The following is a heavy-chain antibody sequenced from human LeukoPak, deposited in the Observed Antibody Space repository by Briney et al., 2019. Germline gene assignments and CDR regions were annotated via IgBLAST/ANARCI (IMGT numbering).Heavy chain of an antibody. CDR1: GFTFSICA. CDR3: ARHPEPGYCSSTSCHESYFDY. Sequence: GGSLRLSCAASGFTFSICAMSWARQAPGRGLEWVSAISGSGGRPYYADSVKGRFTISRDNSKNTLYLQMNSLRAEDTAVYYCARHPEPGYCSSTSCHESYFDYWGQGPVATVSS. D-gene: IGHD2-2*01. J-gene: IGHJ4*02. CDR2: ISGSGGRP. V-gene: IGHV3-23*01.